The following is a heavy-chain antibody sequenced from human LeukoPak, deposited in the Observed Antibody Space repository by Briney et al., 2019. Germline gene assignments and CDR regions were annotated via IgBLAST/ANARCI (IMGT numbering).Heavy chain of an antibody. Sequence: GESLKISCKGSGYSLTNYWIGWVRQMPGKGLEWMGLIYPGDSDTRYSPSFQGQVTISADKSISTTYLHWSSLKASDTAMYYCARNYCSGGSCSLSFDYWGQGTLVTVSS. V-gene: IGHV5-51*01. CDR3: ARNYCSGGSCSLSFDY. D-gene: IGHD2-15*01. CDR1: GYSLTNYW. CDR2: IYPGDSDT. J-gene: IGHJ4*02.